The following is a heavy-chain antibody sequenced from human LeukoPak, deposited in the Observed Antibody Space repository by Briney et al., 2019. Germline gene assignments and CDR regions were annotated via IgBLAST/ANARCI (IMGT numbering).Heavy chain of an antibody. CDR3: ARGGGASSWYTSAYYYYMDV. J-gene: IGHJ6*03. D-gene: IGHD6-13*01. CDR2: IYDSGST. CDR1: GGSISSSSYY. V-gene: IGHV4-39*07. Sequence: SETLSLTCTVSGGSISSSSYYWGCIRQPPGKGLEWIGSIYDSGSTYYNPSLKSRVTISVDTSKNQFSLKLSSVTAADTAVYYCARGGGASSWYTSAYYYYMDVWGKGTTVTVSS.